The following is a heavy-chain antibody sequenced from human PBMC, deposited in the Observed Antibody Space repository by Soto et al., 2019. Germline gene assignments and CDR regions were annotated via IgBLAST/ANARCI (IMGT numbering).Heavy chain of an antibody. V-gene: IGHV1-2*04. CDR2: INPNSGGT. J-gene: IGHJ4*02. CDR3: ARGFGDTALGVVDY. Sequence: GASVKVSCKASGYTFTGYYMHWVRQAPGQGLEWMGWINPNSGGTNYAQKFQGWVTMTRDTSISTAYMELSRLRSDDTAVYYCARGFGDTALGVVDYWGQGTLVTVSS. D-gene: IGHD5-18*01. CDR1: GYTFTGYY.